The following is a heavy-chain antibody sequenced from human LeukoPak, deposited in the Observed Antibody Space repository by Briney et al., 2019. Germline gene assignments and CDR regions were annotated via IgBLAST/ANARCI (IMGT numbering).Heavy chain of an antibody. CDR1: GFTFSSYA. CDR3: ARDRDYGDYRPVSFDY. CDR2: INDRGDNS. Sequence: GGSLRLSCVGSGFTFSSYAMNWVRQAPGRGLEWVSVINDRGDNSIYADSVKGRFTISRDNSRNTLYLQMNSLRDEDAAVYHCARDRDYGDYRPVSFDYWGRGTLVTVSS. D-gene: IGHD4-17*01. J-gene: IGHJ4*02. V-gene: IGHV3-23*01.